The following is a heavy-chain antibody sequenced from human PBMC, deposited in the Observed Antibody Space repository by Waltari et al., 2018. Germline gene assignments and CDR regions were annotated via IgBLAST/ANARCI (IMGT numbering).Heavy chain of an antibody. D-gene: IGHD3-3*01. CDR1: GYSLSSGYY. V-gene: IGHV4-38-2*01. CDR2: IYHSGSA. J-gene: IGHJ4*02. CDR3: ARHGTRITMTSSFHY. Sequence: QVQLQESGPGLVKPSETLSLTCVVSGYSLSSGYYWGWLRQPPGKGLERIGSIYHSGSAYYNPSLKSRVTMSIDTSRNQFSLKLTSVTAADTAVYYCARHGTRITMTSSFHYWGQGTLVTVSS.